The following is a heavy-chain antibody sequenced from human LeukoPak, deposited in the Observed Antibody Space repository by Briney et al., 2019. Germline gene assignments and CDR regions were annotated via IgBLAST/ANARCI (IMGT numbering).Heavy chain of an antibody. CDR1: GGSISSYY. J-gene: IGHJ6*03. CDR2: IYYSGST. V-gene: IGHV4-59*01. CDR3: ARDQYDSGSYYYYYYMDV. Sequence: PSETLPLTCTVSGGSISSYYWSWIRQPPGKGLEWIGYIYYSGSTNYNPSLKSRVTISVDTSKNQFSLKLSSVTAADTAVYYCARDQYDSGSYYYYYYMDVWGKGTTVTVSS. D-gene: IGHD1-26*01.